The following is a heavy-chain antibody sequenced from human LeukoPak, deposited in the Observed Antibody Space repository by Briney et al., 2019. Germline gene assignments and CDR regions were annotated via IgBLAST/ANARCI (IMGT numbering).Heavy chain of an antibody. J-gene: IGHJ6*03. D-gene: IGHD6-6*01. Sequence: PGGSLRLSCAASGFTFSGSAMHWVRQASGKGLEWVGRIRSKANSYATAYAASVKGRFTISRDDSKHTAYLQMNSLKTEDTAVYYCTRHGSSSSRRMDVWGKGTTVTVSS. CDR2: IRSKANSYAT. CDR3: TRHGSSSSRRMDV. CDR1: GFTFSGSA. V-gene: IGHV3-73*01.